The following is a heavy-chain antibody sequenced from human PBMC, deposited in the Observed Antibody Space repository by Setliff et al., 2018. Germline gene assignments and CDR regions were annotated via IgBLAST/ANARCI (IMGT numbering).Heavy chain of an antibody. D-gene: IGHD3-22*01. CDR3: ARGARLYETDHHYYGWLDP. J-gene: IGHJ5*02. CDR1: GFTVSSFS. V-gene: IGHV3-30*03. CDR2: LSDDGSSD. Sequence: PGGSLRLSCAASGFTVSSFSMHWVRQAPVKGLDWVATLSDDGSSDFYADSVKGRFTIFRDNAKNSLSLQMNDLRAEDTAVYHCARGARLYETDHHYYGWLDPWGQGTLVTVSS.